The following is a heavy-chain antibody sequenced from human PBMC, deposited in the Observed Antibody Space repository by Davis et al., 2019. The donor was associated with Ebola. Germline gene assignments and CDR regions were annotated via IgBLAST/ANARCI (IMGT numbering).Heavy chain of an antibody. CDR2: IKQDGSEK. V-gene: IGHV3-7*01. J-gene: IGHJ4*02. CDR3: ARSSRRIMITFGGVMQDFGVDY. Sequence: PGGSLRLSCAASGFTFSSYWMSWVRQAPGKGLEWVANIKQDGSEKYYVDSVKGRFTISRDNSKNTLYLQMNSLRAEDTAVYYCARSSRRIMITFGGVMQDFGVDYWGQGTLVTVSS. CDR1: GFTFSSYW. D-gene: IGHD3-16*01.